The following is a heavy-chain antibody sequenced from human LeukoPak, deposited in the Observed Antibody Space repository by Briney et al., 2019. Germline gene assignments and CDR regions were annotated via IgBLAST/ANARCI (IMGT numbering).Heavy chain of an antibody. Sequence: GGALILSCAAYGFSFSGSARHWVRQASGKGPGWVGRIRSKPNSYATAYAASVKGRFTISRDDSKNTAYLQMNSLKTEDTAVYYCTRRGHYYGSGSYYNYYYYGMDVWGKGTTVTVSS. V-gene: IGHV3-73*01. CDR1: GFSFSGSA. CDR3: TRRGHYYGSGSYYNYYYYGMDV. J-gene: IGHJ6*04. CDR2: IRSKPNSYAT. D-gene: IGHD3-10*01.